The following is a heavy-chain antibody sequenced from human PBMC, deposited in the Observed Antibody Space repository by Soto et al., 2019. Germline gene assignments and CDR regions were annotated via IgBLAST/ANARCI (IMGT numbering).Heavy chain of an antibody. CDR1: GFTFSRYV. CDR2: IWYDGSNK. D-gene: IGHD2-15*01. CDR3: ARDGYCSGGSCYSVPVFDY. V-gene: IGHV3-33*01. J-gene: IGHJ4*02. Sequence: PGGFLRLSCAASGFTFSRYVMHWVSQAPDKGLEWVAVIWYDGSNKYYADSVKGRFTISRDNSKNTLYLQMNSLRAEDTAVYYCARDGYCSGGSCYSVPVFDYWGQGTLVTVSS.